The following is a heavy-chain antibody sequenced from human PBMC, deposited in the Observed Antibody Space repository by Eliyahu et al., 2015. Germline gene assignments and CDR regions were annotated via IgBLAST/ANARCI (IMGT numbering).Heavy chain of an antibody. CDR1: GGSFXGYY. Sequence: QVQLQQWGAGLLKPSETLSLTCAVYGGSFXGYYWSXIRQPPGKGLEWIWEINHSGSTNYNPSLKSRVTISVDTSKNQFSLKLSSVTAADTAVYYCARGRRIQLWLLPYYFDYWGQGTLVTVSS. D-gene: IGHD5-18*01. CDR3: ARGRRIQLWLLPYYFDY. CDR2: INHSGST. J-gene: IGHJ4*02. V-gene: IGHV4-34*01.